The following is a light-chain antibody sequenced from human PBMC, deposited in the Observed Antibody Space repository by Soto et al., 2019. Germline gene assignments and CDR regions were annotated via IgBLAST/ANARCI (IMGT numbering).Light chain of an antibody. CDR3: QKYNGALRT. CDR2: AAS. CDR1: RDISNY. Sequence: DIQMTQSPSALSASVGDRVTITCRASRDISNYLAWYQQKPVKVPWLLIYAASTLQSGVPSRFSCGGSGTDFTLTISSLQPEDVATYYCQKYNGALRTFGQGTTVEIK. V-gene: IGKV1-27*01. J-gene: IGKJ1*01.